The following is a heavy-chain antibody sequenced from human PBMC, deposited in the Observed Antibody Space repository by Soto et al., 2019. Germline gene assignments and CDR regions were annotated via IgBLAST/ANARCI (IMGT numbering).Heavy chain of an antibody. Sequence: TLSLTCTVSGGSISSGDYYWSWIRQPPGKGLEWIGYIYYSGSTYYNPSLKSRVTISVDTSKNQFSLKLSSVTAADTAVYYCARVYDSSGYYYPYFDYWGQGTLVTVS. CDR2: IYYSGST. V-gene: IGHV4-30-4*01. J-gene: IGHJ4*02. D-gene: IGHD3-22*01. CDR3: ARVYDSSGYYYPYFDY. CDR1: GGSISSGDYY.